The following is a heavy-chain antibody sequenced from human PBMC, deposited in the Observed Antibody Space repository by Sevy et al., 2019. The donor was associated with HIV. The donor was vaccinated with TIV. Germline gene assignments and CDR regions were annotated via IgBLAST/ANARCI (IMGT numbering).Heavy chain of an antibody. J-gene: IGHJ4*02. CDR3: AKDPANAAMVMDF. CDR1: GFTFSNYA. D-gene: IGHD5-18*01. V-gene: IGHV3-23*01. CDR2: LIGSGNRV. Sequence: GGSLRLSCAASGFTFSNYAMNWVRQAPGKGLEWVAGLIGSGNRVYYGDSVKGRFTVSRDNSKNTMFLQMNSLRGDDTAVYYCAKDPANAAMVMDFWGQGTLVTVSS.